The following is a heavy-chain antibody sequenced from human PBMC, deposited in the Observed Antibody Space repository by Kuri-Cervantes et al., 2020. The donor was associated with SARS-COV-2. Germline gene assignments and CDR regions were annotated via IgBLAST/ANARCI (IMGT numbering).Heavy chain of an antibody. CDR1: GFSVSDHY. J-gene: IGHJ4*02. Sequence: GESLKISCAASGFSVSDHYMTWIRQAPGKGLEWVSHINSRSETNYADSVKGRFTISRDNAKNSLYLQMNSLRAEDTAVYYCARESMVRGVPLDYWGQGTLVTVSS. CDR3: ARESMVRGVPLDY. D-gene: IGHD3-10*01. V-gene: IGHV3-11*05. CDR2: INSRSET.